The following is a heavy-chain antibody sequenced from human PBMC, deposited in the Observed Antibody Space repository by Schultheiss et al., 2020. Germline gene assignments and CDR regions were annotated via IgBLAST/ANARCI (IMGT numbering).Heavy chain of an antibody. Sequence: SETLSLTCTVSGGSISSYYWSWIRQPAGKGLEWIGRIYTSGSTNYNPSLKSRVTISVDTSKNQFSLKLSSVTAADTAVYYCARVYDSSGYYDYWGQGTLVTVSS. CDR3: ARVYDSSGYYDY. V-gene: IGHV4-4*07. CDR1: GGSISSYY. CDR2: IYTSGST. D-gene: IGHD3-22*01. J-gene: IGHJ4*02.